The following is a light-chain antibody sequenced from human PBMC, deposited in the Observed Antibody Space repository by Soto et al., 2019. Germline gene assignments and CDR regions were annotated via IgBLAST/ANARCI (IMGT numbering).Light chain of an antibody. J-gene: IGKJ3*01. CDR1: QDISNF. V-gene: IGKV1-33*01. CDR2: DAS. CDR3: QQYENLPS. Sequence: DIQMTQPPSSLSASVGDRVTTTCQASQDISNFLNWYQQKPGKAPKLLIYDASNLETGVPSMFSGSGSGTDFSFTISSLQSEDIATYFCQQYENLPSFGTGTKVDIK.